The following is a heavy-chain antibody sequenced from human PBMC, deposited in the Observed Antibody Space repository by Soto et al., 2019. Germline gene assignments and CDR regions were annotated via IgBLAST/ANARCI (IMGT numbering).Heavy chain of an antibody. CDR2: ISYDGSNK. Sequence: QVQLVESGGGVVQPGRSLRLSCAASGFTFSSYGMHWVRQAPGKGLEWVAVISYDGSNKYYADSVKGRFTISRDNSKNTLYLQMNSLRAEDTAVYYCAKEGYCISTSSPDGMDVWGQGTTVTVSS. CDR3: AKEGYCISTSSPDGMDV. CDR1: GFTFSSYG. J-gene: IGHJ6*02. V-gene: IGHV3-30*18. D-gene: IGHD2-2*01.